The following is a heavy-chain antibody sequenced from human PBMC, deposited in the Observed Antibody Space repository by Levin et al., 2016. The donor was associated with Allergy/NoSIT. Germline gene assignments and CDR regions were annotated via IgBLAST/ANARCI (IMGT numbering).Heavy chain of an antibody. CDR2: IKQDGSEK. Sequence: GGSLRLSCAASGFTFSSYWMSWVRQAPGKGLEWVANIKQDGSEKYYVDSVKGRFTISRDNAKNSLYLQMNSLRAEDTAVYYCAKGRLPRGYYMDVWGKGTTVTVSS. V-gene: IGHV3-7*03. CDR3: AKGRLPRGYYMDV. CDR1: GFTFSSYW. D-gene: IGHD5/OR15-5a*01. J-gene: IGHJ6*03.